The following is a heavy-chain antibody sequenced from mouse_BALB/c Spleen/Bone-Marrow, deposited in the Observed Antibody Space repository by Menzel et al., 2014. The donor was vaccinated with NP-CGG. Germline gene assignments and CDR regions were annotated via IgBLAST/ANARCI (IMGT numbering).Heavy chain of an antibody. Sequence: EVQLVESGAELVKPGASVKLSCTASGFNIKDTFMHWVKQRPDQGLEWIGRIDPANGNTKYDPKFQGKATIKADTSSNTAYLQLNSLTSEDTAVYYCAGSRRYLDYVAYWGQGTLVTVSA. J-gene: IGHJ3*01. V-gene: IGHV14-3*02. CDR3: AGSRRYLDYVAY. CDR1: GFNIKDTF. D-gene: IGHD2-4*01. CDR2: IDPANGNT.